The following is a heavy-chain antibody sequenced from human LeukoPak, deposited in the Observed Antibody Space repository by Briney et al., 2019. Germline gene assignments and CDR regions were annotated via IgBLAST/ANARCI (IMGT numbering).Heavy chain of an antibody. Sequence: GGSLSLSCAASGFTFSSYAMHWVRQAPGKGLEWVAVISYDGSNKYYADSVKGRFTISRDNSKNTLYLQMNSLRAEDTAVYYCARGFYLWLVGSRVDYWGQGTLVTVSS. CDR3: ARGFYLWLVGSRVDY. V-gene: IGHV3-30-3*01. CDR2: ISYDGSNK. CDR1: GFTFSSYA. D-gene: IGHD6-6*01. J-gene: IGHJ4*02.